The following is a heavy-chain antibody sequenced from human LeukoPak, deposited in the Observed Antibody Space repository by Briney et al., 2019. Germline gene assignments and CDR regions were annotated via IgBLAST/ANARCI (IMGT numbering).Heavy chain of an antibody. Sequence: SETLSLTCTVSGGSISSYHWSWIRQPPGKRLEWIGHIHYTGSTNYNPSLKSRVTISLDTSKNQFSLHLSSVTAADTAVYSCARAGRGGFDFDYWGQGALVTVSS. CDR1: GGSISSYH. J-gene: IGHJ4*02. V-gene: IGHV4-59*12. D-gene: IGHD3-16*01. CDR3: ARAGRGGFDFDY. CDR2: IHYTGST.